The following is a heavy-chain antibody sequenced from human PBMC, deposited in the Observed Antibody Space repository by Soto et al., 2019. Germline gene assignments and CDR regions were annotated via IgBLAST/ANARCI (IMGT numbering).Heavy chain of an antibody. CDR2: ISSSGSTI. CDR3: GRQNWFDP. Sequence: GGSLRLSCAASGFTFSSDEMNWVRQAPGKGLEWVSYISSSGSTIYYAGAVKGRFTISRDNAKNSLYLQMNSLRAEDTAVYYCGRQNWFDPWGGGCLVAVSS. J-gene: IGHJ5*02. V-gene: IGHV3-48*03. CDR1: GFTFSSDE.